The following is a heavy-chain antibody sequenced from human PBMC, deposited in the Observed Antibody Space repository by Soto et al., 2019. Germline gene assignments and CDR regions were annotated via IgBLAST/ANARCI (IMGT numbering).Heavy chain of an antibody. D-gene: IGHD3-10*01. J-gene: IGHJ4*02. V-gene: IGHV3-74*01. CDR1: GFTFSRFW. CDR2: ITEDGSIT. CDR3: ATLNSFGSDY. Sequence: EVQLVESGGGLVQPGGSPRLSCAASGFTFSRFWMHWVRQAPGKGLVWVSRITEDGSITTYADSVKGRFTISRDNAKNTVYLQMNSLRAEDTAVYYCATLNSFGSDYWGQGTVVTVSS.